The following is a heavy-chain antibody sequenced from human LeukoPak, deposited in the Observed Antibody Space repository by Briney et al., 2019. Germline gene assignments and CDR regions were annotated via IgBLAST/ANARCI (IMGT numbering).Heavy chain of an antibody. CDR3: AKDKAPGSWHTPSDV. CDR2: ISDSGDGT. D-gene: IGHD6-13*01. V-gene: IGHV3-23*01. CDR1: GFTFRTYA. Sequence: PGGSLRLSCAASGFTFRTYAMSWVRQAPGKGLEWVSGISDSGDGTYYAESVKGRFTISRDNSKNTVFLQMNSLRADDTAKYYCAKDKAPGSWHTPSDVWGQGTLVTVSS. J-gene: IGHJ4*02.